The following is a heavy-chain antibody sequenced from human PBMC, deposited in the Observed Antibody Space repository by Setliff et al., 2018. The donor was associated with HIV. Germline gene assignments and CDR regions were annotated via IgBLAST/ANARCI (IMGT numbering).Heavy chain of an antibody. CDR1: GFTFTSYS. V-gene: IGHV3-48*04. CDR2: INVASDAI. J-gene: IGHJ4*02. CDR3: AAVPWGHSSLIIDH. D-gene: IGHD3-16*01. Sequence: GGSLRLSCAASGFTFTSYSMNWVRQAPGKGLEWVSYINVASDAIYYADSVKGRFTISRDNAKNSVYLQMHSLRVEDTAVYYCAAVPWGHSSLIIDHWGQGTPVTVSS.